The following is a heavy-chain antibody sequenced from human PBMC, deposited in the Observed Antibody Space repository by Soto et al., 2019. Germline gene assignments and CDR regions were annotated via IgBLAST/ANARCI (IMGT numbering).Heavy chain of an antibody. Sequence: SVKVSCKASGDTFSRYAISWVRQAPGQGLEWMGGIIPLFGTANYAQRFQGRVRITADESTTTVYMELRGLRSEDTAVYYCARGAHFDTGGYYYFYWGQGTLVTVSS. J-gene: IGHJ4*02. CDR3: ARGAHFDTGGYYYFY. V-gene: IGHV1-69*13. CDR1: GDTFSRYA. D-gene: IGHD3-22*01. CDR2: IIPLFGTA.